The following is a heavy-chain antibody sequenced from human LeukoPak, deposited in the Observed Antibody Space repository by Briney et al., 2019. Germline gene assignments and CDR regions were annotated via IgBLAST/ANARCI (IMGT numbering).Heavy chain of an antibody. CDR1: GFTFSSYW. Sequence: PGGSLRLSCAASGFTFSSYWMNWVRQAPGKGLEWVANIKQDGSEKYYVDSVKGRFTISRDNAQNSLYLQMNSLRAEDTAVYYCAREDSSGWQNFDYWGQGTLVTVSS. CDR3: AREDSSGWQNFDY. V-gene: IGHV3-7*01. CDR2: IKQDGSEK. J-gene: IGHJ4*02. D-gene: IGHD6-19*01.